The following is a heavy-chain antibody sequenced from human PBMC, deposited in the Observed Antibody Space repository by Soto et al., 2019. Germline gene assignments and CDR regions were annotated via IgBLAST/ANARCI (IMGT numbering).Heavy chain of an antibody. V-gene: IGHV3-30*03. CDR3: VREEASGIICLTSYYSYNDIVV. D-gene: IGHD3-10*01. CDR2: ISYDGILK. CDR1: GFTFSTVG. J-gene: IGHJ6*02. Sequence: PGETPNLSCEAYGFTFSTVGMYWIRQAQGTGLEWDAIISYDGILKYYADSVKGRFTISRDTSKSALYLQMNSLRPEDTAVYYWVREEASGIICLTSYYSYNDIVVWGQ.